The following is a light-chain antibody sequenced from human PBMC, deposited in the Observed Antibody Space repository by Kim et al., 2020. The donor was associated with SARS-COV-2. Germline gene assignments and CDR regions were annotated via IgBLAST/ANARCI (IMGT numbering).Light chain of an antibody. CDR2: AAS. CDR1: ESVRSNF. Sequence: PGERATRSWRASESVRSNFLAWYQQKPGQAPRLLIFAASPRATGIPDRFSGTGSGTDFSLSVSRLEPEDFAVYYCQQYGGSPLITFGQGTRLEIK. CDR3: QQYGGSPLIT. V-gene: IGKV3-20*01. J-gene: IGKJ5*01.